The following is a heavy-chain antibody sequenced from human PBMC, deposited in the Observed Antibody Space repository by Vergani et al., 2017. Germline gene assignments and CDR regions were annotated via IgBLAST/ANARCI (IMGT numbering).Heavy chain of an antibody. CDR1: GDSISSNNC. D-gene: IGHD5-12*01. Sequence: QVQLQESGPGLVKPPGTLSLTCAVSGDSISSNNCWTWVRQPPGKGMEWIGEICNTEDTKYSRSLRSRVTVSVDESRNLFSLRLNSVTAADTAVYYCTRQPQEGASGPPSVPTWGQGISVIVSS. CDR3: TRQPQEGASGPPSVPT. CDR2: ICNTEDT. V-gene: IGHV4-4*03. J-gene: IGHJ4*02.